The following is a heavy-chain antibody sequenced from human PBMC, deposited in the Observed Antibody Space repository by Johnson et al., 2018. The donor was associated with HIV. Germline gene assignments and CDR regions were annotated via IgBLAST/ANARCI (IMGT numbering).Heavy chain of an antibody. CDR2: INWNGGNT. J-gene: IGHJ3*02. CDR3: ARGAYYYDSSGGNDAFDI. D-gene: IGHD3-22*01. CDR1: GFTFDEYG. Sequence: VQLVESGGGVVRPGGSLRLSCAASGFTFDEYGMSWVRQVPGKGLEWVSGINWNGGNTGYAASLKGRVPISIDNAKNSLSLQMNSLTAEDTAFYYCARGAYYYDSSGGNDAFDIWGQGTMVTVSS. V-gene: IGHV3-20*04.